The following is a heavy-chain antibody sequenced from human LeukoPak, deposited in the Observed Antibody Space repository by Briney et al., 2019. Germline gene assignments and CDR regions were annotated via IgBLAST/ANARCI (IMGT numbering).Heavy chain of an antibody. CDR1: GFTFSDYY. CDR3: AKDEKQLGTFDY. CDR2: ISSSGSTI. Sequence: GSLRLSCAASGFTFSDYYMSWIRQAPGKGLEWVSYISSSGSTIYYADSVKGRFTISRDNSKNTLYLQMNSLRAEDTAVYYCAKDEKQLGTFDYWGQGTLVTVSS. J-gene: IGHJ4*02. V-gene: IGHV3-11*01. D-gene: IGHD5-24*01.